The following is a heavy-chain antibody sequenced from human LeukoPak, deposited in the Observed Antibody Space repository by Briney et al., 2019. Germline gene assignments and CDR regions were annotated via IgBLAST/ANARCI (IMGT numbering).Heavy chain of an antibody. J-gene: IGHJ4*02. CDR3: AITQAVAGTRGVDY. CDR2: ISGSGGST. CDR1: GFTFNSYT. Sequence: GGSLRLSCAASGFTFNSYTLHWVRQAPGKGLEWVSAISGSGGSTYYADSVKGRFTISRDNSKNTLYLQMNSLRAEDTAVYYCAITQAVAGTRGVDYWGQGTLVTVSS. D-gene: IGHD6-19*01. V-gene: IGHV3-23*01.